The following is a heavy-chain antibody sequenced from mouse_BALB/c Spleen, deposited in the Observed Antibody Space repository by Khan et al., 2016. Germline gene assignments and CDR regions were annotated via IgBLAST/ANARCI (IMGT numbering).Heavy chain of an antibody. J-gene: IGHJ4*01. Sequence: EVQLQESGPGLVKPSQSLSLTCTVTGYSITSDYAWNWIRQLPGNKLEWMGYISYSGSTSYNPSLKSRISITRDTSKNQFFLQLNSVTTEDTATXCVARRRDYAYVNGMDYWGQGTSVTVSS. V-gene: IGHV3-2*02. CDR2: ISYSGST. D-gene: IGHD2-2*01. CDR3: ARRRDYAYVNGMDY. CDR1: GYSITSDYA.